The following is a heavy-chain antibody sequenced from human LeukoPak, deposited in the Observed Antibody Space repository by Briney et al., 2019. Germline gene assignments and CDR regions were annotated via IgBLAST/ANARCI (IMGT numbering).Heavy chain of an antibody. V-gene: IGHV4-59*01. CDR1: GGSISSYY. D-gene: IGHD2-2*02. CDR3: ARDSTSCYKIGCDDAFDI. J-gene: IGHJ3*02. CDR2: IYYSGST. Sequence: SETLSLTCTVSGGSISSYYWSWIRQPPGKGLEWIGYIYYSGSTNYNPSLKSRVTISVDTSKNQFSLKLSSVTAADTAVYYCARDSTSCYKIGCDDAFDIWGQGTMVTVSS.